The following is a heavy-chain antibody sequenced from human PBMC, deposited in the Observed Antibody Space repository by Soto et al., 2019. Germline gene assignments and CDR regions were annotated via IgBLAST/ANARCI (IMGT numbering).Heavy chain of an antibody. Sequence: GASVKVSCKASGYTFTSYYMHWVRQAPGQGLEWMGIINPSGGSTSYAQKFQGRVTMTRDTSTSTVYMELSSLRSEDTAVYYCARQGVDYDFWSGYWDYYYYYYMDVWGKGTTVTVSS. V-gene: IGHV1-46*03. CDR1: GYTFTSYY. D-gene: IGHD3-3*01. CDR2: INPSGGST. J-gene: IGHJ6*03. CDR3: ARQGVDYDFWSGYWDYYYYYYMDV.